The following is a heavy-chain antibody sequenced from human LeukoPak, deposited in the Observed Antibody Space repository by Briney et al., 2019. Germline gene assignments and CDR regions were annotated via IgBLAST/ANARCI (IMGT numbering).Heavy chain of an antibody. CDR1: GFSFRSYG. D-gene: IGHD6-13*01. V-gene: IGHV3-30*02. CDR3: GKGGSSSWDYFDY. J-gene: IGHJ4*02. Sequence: GGSLRLSCAASGFSFRSYGVHWVRQAPGKGLEWVASIRYDGIIKYYADSVKGRFTISRDNSKNTLYLQMNSLRVEDTAVYYCGKGGSSSWDYFDYWGQGTLVTVSS. CDR2: IRYDGIIK.